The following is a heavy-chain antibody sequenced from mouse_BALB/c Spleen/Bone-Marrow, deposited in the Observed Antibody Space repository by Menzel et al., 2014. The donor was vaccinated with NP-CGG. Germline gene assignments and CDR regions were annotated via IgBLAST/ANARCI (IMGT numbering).Heavy chain of an antibody. V-gene: IGHV14-3*02. J-gene: IGHJ2*01. CDR3: ARYYYGCYFDY. Sequence: VQLQQPGAELVKPGASVKLSCAASGFNIKDTYMHWVKQRPEQGLEWIGRIDPANGNTKYDPKFQGKATITADTSSNTAYLQHSSLTSEDTAVYYCARYYYGCYFDYWGQGTTLTVSS. CDR2: IDPANGNT. D-gene: IGHD1-1*01. CDR1: GFNIKDTY.